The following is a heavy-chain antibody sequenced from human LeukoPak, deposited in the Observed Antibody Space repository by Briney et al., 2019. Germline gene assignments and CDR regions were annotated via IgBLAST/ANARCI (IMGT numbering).Heavy chain of an antibody. J-gene: IGHJ3*02. D-gene: IGHD3-16*02. CDR2: IYPGDSDT. CDR3: ASSELSLSEAFDI. V-gene: IGHV5-51*01. CDR1: GYSFTTYW. Sequence: GESLKISWKGSGYSFTTYWIGWGRQVPGKGLEWMGIIYPGDSDTSYSPSFQGQVTISADKSISTDYLQWSSLKASGTALYYCASSELSLSEAFDIWGQGTMVTVSS.